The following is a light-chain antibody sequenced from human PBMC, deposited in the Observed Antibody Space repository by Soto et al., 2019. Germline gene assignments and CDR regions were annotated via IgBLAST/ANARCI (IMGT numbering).Light chain of an antibody. CDR3: QHYNSYSEA. CDR2: KAY. CDR1: QTISSW. J-gene: IGKJ1*01. V-gene: IGKV1-5*03. Sequence: DTQMAQSPSHLSCSVGDRVTITCRASQTISSWLAWYQQKPGKAPKLLIYKAYTLKSGVTSRFSGSGSGTEFTLTISSLQPDDFATYYCQHYNSYSEAVGQGTKVEIK.